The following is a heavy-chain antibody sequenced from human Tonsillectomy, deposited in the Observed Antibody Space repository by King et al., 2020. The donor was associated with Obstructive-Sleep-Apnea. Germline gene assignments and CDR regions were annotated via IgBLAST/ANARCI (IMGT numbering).Heavy chain of an antibody. CDR1: GFTFDDYA. CDR2: ISWNSGRI. D-gene: IGHD6-19*01. J-gene: IGHJ4*02. Sequence: QLVQSGGGLVQPGRSLRLSCAASGFTFDDYAMHWVRQAPGKGLEGGSGISWNSGRIGYGDSVKGRFTISRDNAKNSLFLQMNSLRTEDTALYYCAKDLSSGWYGPVDYWGQGTLVTVSS. CDR3: AKDLSSGWYGPVDY. V-gene: IGHV3-9*01.